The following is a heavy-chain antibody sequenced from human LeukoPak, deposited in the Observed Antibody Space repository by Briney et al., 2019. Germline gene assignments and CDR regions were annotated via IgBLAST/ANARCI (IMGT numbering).Heavy chain of an antibody. CDR2: INPNSGGT. J-gene: IGHJ4*02. CDR1: GYTFTGYY. Sequence: GASVKVSCKAPGYTFTGYYIHWVRQAPGQGLEWMGWINPNSGGTNSAQQFQGRVTLTRDTSISTAYMELSRLRSDDTAVYYCARDLGYYDRLDQFDCWGQGTLVTVFS. V-gene: IGHV1-2*02. D-gene: IGHD3-22*01. CDR3: ARDLGYYDRLDQFDC.